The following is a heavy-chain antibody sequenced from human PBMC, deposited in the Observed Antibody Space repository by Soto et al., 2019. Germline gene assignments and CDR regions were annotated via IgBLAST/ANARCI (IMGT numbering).Heavy chain of an antibody. D-gene: IGHD3-10*01. V-gene: IGHV4-30-4*01. Sequence: PSETLSLTCTVSGGSISSGDYYWSWIRQPPGKGLEWIGYIYYSGSTYYNPSLKSRVTISVDTSKNQFSLKLSSVTAADTAVYYCARVSMVRINTEVGDHYYYYGMDVWGQGTTVTVSS. J-gene: IGHJ6*02. CDR1: GGSISSGDYY. CDR2: IYYSGST. CDR3: ARVSMVRINTEVGDHYYYYGMDV.